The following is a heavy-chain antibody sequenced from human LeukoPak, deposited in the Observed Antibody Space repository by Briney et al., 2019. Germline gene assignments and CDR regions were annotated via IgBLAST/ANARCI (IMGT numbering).Heavy chain of an antibody. J-gene: IGHJ4*02. CDR1: GYTFTDYY. D-gene: IGHD4-23*01. V-gene: IGHV1-2*02. Sequence: ASVKVSCKASGYTFTDYYMHWVRQAPGQGLEWMGWINPNSGGTYYAQKFQGRVTMTRDTSISTAYMELRSLRSDDTAVYYCARGYGGLTIDYWGQGTLLTVSS. CDR2: INPNSGGT. CDR3: ARGYGGLTIDY.